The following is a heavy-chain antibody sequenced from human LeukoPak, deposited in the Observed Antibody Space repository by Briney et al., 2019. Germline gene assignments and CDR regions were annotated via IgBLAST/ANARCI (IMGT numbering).Heavy chain of an antibody. V-gene: IGHV3-30*18. J-gene: IGHJ4*02. D-gene: IGHD1-26*01. CDR1: GFTFSSYG. CDR3: AKVGLVWELLLAPGS. CDR2: ISYDGSNK. Sequence: HPGRSLRLSCAASGFTFSSYGMHWVRQAPGKGLEWVAVISYDGSNKYYADSVKGRFTISRDNSKNTLYLQMNSLRAEDTAVYYCAKVGLVWELLLAPGSWGQGTLVTVSS.